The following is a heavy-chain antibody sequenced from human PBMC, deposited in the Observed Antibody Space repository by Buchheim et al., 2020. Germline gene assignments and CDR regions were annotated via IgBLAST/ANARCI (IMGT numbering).Heavy chain of an antibody. J-gene: IGHJ6*02. Sequence: QVQLVQSGAEVKKPGSSAKVSCKASGGTFSNYDFSWVRQAPGQGPEWMGGIIPMFGTANYAQKFQGRVTITADRSTSTVHLELSSLRSDDTAVYYCARDGGGVAVAGYYGMDVWGQGTT. D-gene: IGHD6-19*01. CDR3: ARDGGGVAVAGYYGMDV. CDR1: GGTFSNYD. CDR2: IIPMFGTA. V-gene: IGHV1-69*06.